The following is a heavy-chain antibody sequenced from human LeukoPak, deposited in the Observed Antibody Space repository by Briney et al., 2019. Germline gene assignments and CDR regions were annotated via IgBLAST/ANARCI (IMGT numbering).Heavy chain of an antibody. V-gene: IGHV4-34*01. CDR2: INHSGST. CDR3: ARVGYCSSTSCWGDFDY. CDR1: GGSFSGYY. J-gene: IGHJ4*02. Sequence: SATLSLTCAVYGGSFSGYYWSWIRQPPGKGLEWIGEINHSGSTNYNPSLKSRVTISVDTSKNQFSLKLSSVTAADTAVYYCARVGYCSSTSCWGDFDYWGQGTLVTVSS. D-gene: IGHD2-2*01.